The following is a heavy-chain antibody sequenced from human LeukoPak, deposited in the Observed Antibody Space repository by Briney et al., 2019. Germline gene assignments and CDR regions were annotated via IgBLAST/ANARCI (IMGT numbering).Heavy chain of an antibody. V-gene: IGHV3-23*01. CDR2: ISGRADST. Sequence: GGSLRLSCAASGFTFSNYVMSRVRQAPGKGLEWVSTISGRADSTYYADSVKGRFTISRDNPKNTVYLQMNSLRAEDTAVYYCARDLPGRGSFDYWGQGTLVTVSS. CDR1: GFTFSNYV. D-gene: IGHD1-14*01. CDR3: ARDLPGRGSFDY. J-gene: IGHJ4*02.